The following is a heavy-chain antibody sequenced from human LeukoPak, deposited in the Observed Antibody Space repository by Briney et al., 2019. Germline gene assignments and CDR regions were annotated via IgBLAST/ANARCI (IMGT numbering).Heavy chain of an antibody. D-gene: IGHD6-19*01. CDR3: ARVSSSGWYVEY. Sequence: GRSLRLSCAASGFTFSSYGMHWVRQAPGKGLESVAVIWYDGSKKYYTDSVKGRFTISRDNSKNTLYLQLNSLRAEDTAMYYCARVSSSGWYVEYWGQGTLVTVSS. V-gene: IGHV3-33*01. CDR1: GFTFSSYG. J-gene: IGHJ4*02. CDR2: IWYDGSKK.